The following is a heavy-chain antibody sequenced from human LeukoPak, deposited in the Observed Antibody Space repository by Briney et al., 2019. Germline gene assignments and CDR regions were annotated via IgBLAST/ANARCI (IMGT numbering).Heavy chain of an antibody. CDR3: ARHYQTIFGVVITYFDY. Sequence: SETLSLTCAVSGYYWGWIRQPPGKGLEWIGSIYHSGSTYYNPSLKSRVTISVDTSKNQFSLKLSSVTAADTAVYYCARHYQTIFGVVITYFDYWGQGTLVTASS. J-gene: IGHJ4*02. CDR2: IYHSGST. D-gene: IGHD3-3*01. V-gene: IGHV4-38-2*01. CDR1: GYY.